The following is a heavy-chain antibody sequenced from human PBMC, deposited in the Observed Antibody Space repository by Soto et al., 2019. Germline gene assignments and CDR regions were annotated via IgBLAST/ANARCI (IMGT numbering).Heavy chain of an antibody. CDR2: ISYDGSNK. CDR1: GFTFSSYG. CDR3: AKDAYRSGTFDY. Sequence: GGSLRLSCAASGFTFSSYGMHWVRQAPGKGLEWVAVISYDGSNKYYADSVKGRFTISRDNSKNTLYLQMNSLRAEDTAVYYCAKDAYRSGTFDYWGQGTLVTVS. V-gene: IGHV3-30*18. D-gene: IGHD6-19*01. J-gene: IGHJ4*02.